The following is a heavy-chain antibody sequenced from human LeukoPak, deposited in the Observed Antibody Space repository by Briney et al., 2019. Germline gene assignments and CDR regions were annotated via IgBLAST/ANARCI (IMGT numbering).Heavy chain of an antibody. Sequence: PSQTLSLTCTVSGGSISSGGYYWSWIRQHPGKGLEWIGYIYYSGSTYYNPSLKSRVTISVDTSKNQFSLKLSSVTVADTAVYYCARGHYCSSTSCYGNWFDPWGQGTLVTVSS. CDR3: ARGHYCSSTSCYGNWFDP. V-gene: IGHV4-31*03. CDR2: IYYSGST. J-gene: IGHJ5*02. CDR1: GGSISSGGYY. D-gene: IGHD2-2*01.